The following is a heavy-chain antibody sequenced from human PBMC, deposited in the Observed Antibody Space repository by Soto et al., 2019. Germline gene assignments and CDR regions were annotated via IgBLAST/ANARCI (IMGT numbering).Heavy chain of an antibody. V-gene: IGHV3-23*01. D-gene: IGHD3-9*01. J-gene: IGHJ6*03. CDR1: GFTFSSYA. CDR3: ARDRGYYDILTAMDV. Sequence: GGSLSLSCAASGFTFSSYAMSWVRQAPGKGLEWVSGVSGSGDSTYYADSVKGRFTISRDNSKNTLYLQVNSLRAEDTAVYYCARDRGYYDILTAMDVWGKGTTVTVSS. CDR2: VSGSGDST.